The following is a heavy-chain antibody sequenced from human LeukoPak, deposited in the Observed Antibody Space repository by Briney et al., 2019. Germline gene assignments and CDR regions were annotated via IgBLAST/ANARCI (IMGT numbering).Heavy chain of an antibody. J-gene: IGHJ5*02. V-gene: IGHV1-46*01. CDR3: ARGSDTMVRGVINWFDP. D-gene: IGHD3-10*01. CDR1: GYTFISCY. Sequence: ASVKVSCKASGYTFISCYMHWVRQAPGQGLEWMGIINPSGGSTSYAQKFQGRVTMTRDMSTSTVYMELSSLRSEDTAVYYCARGSDTMVRGVINWFDPWGQGTLVTVSS. CDR2: INPSGGST.